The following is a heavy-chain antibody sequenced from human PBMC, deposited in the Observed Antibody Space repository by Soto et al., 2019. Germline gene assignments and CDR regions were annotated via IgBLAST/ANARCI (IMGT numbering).Heavy chain of an antibody. J-gene: IGHJ4*02. D-gene: IGHD1-1*01. CDR2: ISDDGSTA. CDR1: GFTFSAYW. V-gene: IGHV3-74*01. Sequence: WGSLRLSCSVSGFTFSAYWMHWVRQVPGKGLTWVSRISDDGSTATYADSVKGRFVISRDNAKNSLYLEMNTLRADDSGLYYCARGPRVSSTGTGAHWGRGTLVTVSS. CDR3: ARGPRVSSTGTGAH.